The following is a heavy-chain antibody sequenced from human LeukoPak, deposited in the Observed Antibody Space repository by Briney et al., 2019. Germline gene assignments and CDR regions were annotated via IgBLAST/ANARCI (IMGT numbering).Heavy chain of an antibody. J-gene: IGHJ4*02. V-gene: IGHV1-46*01. Sequence: ASVTVSCKASGYTFTSYYMHGVRQAPAQGLEWMGIINPSGGSTSYAQKFQGRVTMTRDTSTSTVYMELSSLRSEDTAVYYCARAKTLGPPDYWGQGTLVTVSS. D-gene: IGHD3-10*01. CDR2: INPSGGST. CDR1: GYTFTSYY. CDR3: ARAKTLGPPDY.